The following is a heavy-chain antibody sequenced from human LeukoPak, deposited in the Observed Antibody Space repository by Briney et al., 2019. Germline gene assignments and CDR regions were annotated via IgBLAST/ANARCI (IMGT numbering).Heavy chain of an antibody. CDR1: GYPFSAHF. D-gene: IGHD3-10*01. CDR3: VRGTPTPGMDY. V-gene: IGHV7-4-1*02. Sequence: ASVRVSCKASGYPFSAHFLNWVRQAPGQGLEWMGNIDTTTGNPRYAQDFTGRFVFSLDSSVSTAYLQITSLKADDTAAYYCVRGTPTPGMDYWGQGTQVTVSS. CDR2: IDTTTGNP. J-gene: IGHJ4*02.